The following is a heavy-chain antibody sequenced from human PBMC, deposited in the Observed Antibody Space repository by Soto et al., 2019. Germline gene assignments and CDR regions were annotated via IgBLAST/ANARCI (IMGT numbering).Heavy chain of an antibody. CDR3: AREDCSGGSCYQNYYYYGMDV. V-gene: IGHV1-69*13. J-gene: IGHJ6*02. CDR2: IIPNSGKA. Sequence: ASVNVSCKASGYTFTSYDINWVRQATGQGLEWMGGIIPNSGKANYAQKFQGRVTITADESTSTAYMELSSLRSEDTAVYYCAREDCSGGSCYQNYYYYGMDVWGQGTTVTVSS. D-gene: IGHD2-15*01. CDR1: GYTFTSYD.